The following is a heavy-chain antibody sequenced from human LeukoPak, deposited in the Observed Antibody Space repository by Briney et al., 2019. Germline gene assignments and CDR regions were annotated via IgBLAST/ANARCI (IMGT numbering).Heavy chain of an antibody. V-gene: IGHV3-23*01. Sequence: VGSLRLSCAASGFTFSSYAMSSVRQAPGKGVEWVSAISGSGGSTYYADSVKGRFTISRDNSKNTMYLQMNSLRAEDTAVYYCARERQPLLYFEYGGQGTLVTVSS. CDR2: ISGSGGST. CDR1: GFTFSSYA. J-gene: IGHJ4*02. CDR3: ARERQPLLYFEY. D-gene: IGHD5-18*01.